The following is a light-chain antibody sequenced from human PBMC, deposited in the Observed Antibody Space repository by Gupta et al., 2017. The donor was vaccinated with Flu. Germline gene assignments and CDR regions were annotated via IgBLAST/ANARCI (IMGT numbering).Light chain of an antibody. J-gene: IGKJ2*01. CDR1: QSVNIY. CDR2: DAS. CDR3: QQRSGGPMYT. Sequence: DIVLTQSPATLSLPPGDSAILSCRASQSVNIYLAWYQQKPGQPPRLLIFDASKRAAGIPDRFSGSGAWTDVTLTISTLEPEDFTVYYCQQRSGGPMYTFGQGTKLE. V-gene: IGKV3-11*01.